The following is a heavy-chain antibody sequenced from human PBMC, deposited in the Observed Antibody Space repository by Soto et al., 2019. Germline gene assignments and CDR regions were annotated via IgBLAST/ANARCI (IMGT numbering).Heavy chain of an antibody. CDR3: ARRKDLAFDI. V-gene: IGHV4-30-2*01. CDR1: EGNIIDGGYR. J-gene: IGHJ3*02. CDR2: IYHSGST. Sequence: VSEGNIIDGGYRWSWIRQPPGKGLEWIGYIYHSGSTYYNPSLKSRVTISVDRSKNQFSLKLSSVTAADTAVYYCARRKDLAFDIWGQGTMVTVSS.